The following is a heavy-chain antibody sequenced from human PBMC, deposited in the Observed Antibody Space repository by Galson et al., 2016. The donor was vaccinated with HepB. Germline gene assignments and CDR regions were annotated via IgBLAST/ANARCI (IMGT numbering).Heavy chain of an antibody. D-gene: IGHD2-21*02. J-gene: IGHJ4*02. Sequence: SLRLSCAASEFTFSTYGMHWVRQAPGKGLEWVALIWHDGSHKYYADSVKGRFTISRDNPKNTLYLQMNSLRVEDTAVYYCAKLDCGRDCPRDDWGQGTLVTVSS. CDR1: EFTFSTYG. CDR2: IWHDGSHK. CDR3: AKLDCGRDCPRDD. V-gene: IGHV3-30*02.